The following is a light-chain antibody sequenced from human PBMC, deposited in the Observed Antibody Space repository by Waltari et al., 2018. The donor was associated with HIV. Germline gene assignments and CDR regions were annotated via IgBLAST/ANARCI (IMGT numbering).Light chain of an antibody. CDR2: KAS. CDR3: QQYNSHSYA. Sequence: DVQMTQSPSTLSTGVGDKVTITCRASQIIDKWLAWYQQKPGKSPKLLIYKASYLESGVPSRFSGSVSGAAFILIIDGLQPDDFATYYCQQYNSHSYAFGQGTKVDVK. V-gene: IGKV1-5*03. J-gene: IGKJ2*01. CDR1: QIIDKW.